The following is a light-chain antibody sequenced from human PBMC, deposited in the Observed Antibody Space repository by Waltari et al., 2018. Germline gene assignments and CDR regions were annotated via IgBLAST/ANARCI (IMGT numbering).Light chain of an antibody. CDR2: GAS. CDR1: QTVSSIS. Sequence: EIVLTQSPGTLSLSPGERATLSCRASQTVSSISLSWYQQKPGQAPRLLTYGASTRATGSPDRFSGSGSGTDFTLTISRLEPEDFAVYYCQQYDGIVLTFGGGTKAEI. V-gene: IGKV3-20*01. CDR3: QQYDGIVLT. J-gene: IGKJ4*01.